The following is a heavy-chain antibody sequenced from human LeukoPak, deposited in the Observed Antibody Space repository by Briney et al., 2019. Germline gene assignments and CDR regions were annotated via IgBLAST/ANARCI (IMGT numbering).Heavy chain of an antibody. V-gene: IGHV4-59*01. CDR1: GGSITSYY. CDR3: ARGGRGVISYWFDS. J-gene: IGHJ5*01. D-gene: IGHD3-10*01. CDR2: ISYSGST. Sequence: SETLSLTCTVSGGSITSYYWSLIRQPPGKGLEWIGYISYSGSTNYNPSLKSRVTISVDTSKNQFSLKLSSVTVADTAVYYCARGGRGVISYWFDSWGQGTLVTASS.